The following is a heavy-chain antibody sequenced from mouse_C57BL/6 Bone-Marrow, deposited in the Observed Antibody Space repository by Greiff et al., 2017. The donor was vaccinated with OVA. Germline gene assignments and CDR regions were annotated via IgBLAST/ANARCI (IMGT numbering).Heavy chain of an antibody. V-gene: IGHV1-42*01. CDR1: GYSFTGYY. CDR2: INPSTGGT. D-gene: IGHD2-4*01. J-gene: IGHJ4*01. CDR3: ARGGGYEYEDAMDD. Sequence: VQLQQSGPELVKPGASVKISCKASGYSFTGYYMNWVKQSPEKSLEWIGEINPSTGGTTYNQKFKAKATLTVDKSSSTAYMQLKSLTSEDSAVYYGARGGGYEYEDAMDDWGEGAAVTGSS.